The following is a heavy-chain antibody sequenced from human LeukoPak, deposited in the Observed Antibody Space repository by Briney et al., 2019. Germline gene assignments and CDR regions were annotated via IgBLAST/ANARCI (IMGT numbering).Heavy chain of an antibody. CDR3: ARDQYGGGSRTGYYYYMDV. CDR1: GGSIISGIYY. D-gene: IGHD4-23*01. J-gene: IGHJ6*03. Sequence: SETLSLTCTVSGGSIISGIYYWTWIRQHPGKGLEWIGYISSSGSTYYNPSLKSRVTISVDTSKNQFSLKLSSVTAADTAVYYCARDQYGGGSRTGYYYYMDVWGKGTTVTVSS. V-gene: IGHV4-31*03. CDR2: ISSSGST.